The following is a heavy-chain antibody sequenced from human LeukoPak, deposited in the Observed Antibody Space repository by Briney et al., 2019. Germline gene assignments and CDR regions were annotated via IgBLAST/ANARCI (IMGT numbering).Heavy chain of an antibody. CDR3: AREVTAISHDAFDI. V-gene: IGHV3-21*01. D-gene: IGHD2-21*02. J-gene: IGHJ3*02. CDR2: ISSSSSYI. Sequence: GGSLRLSCVASGFTFSSYSMNWVRQAPGKGLEWVSSISSSSSYIYYADSVKGRFTISRDNAKNSLYLQMNSLRAEDTAVYYCAREVTAISHDAFDIWGQGTMVTVSS. CDR1: GFTFSSYS.